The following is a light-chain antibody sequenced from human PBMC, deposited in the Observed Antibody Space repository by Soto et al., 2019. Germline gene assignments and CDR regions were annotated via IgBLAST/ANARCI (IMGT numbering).Light chain of an antibody. CDR2: GAS. V-gene: IGKV3-20*01. CDR1: QSVRNSY. Sequence: EIVLTQSPGTLSLSPGERATLFCRASQSVRNSYLAWYQQKPGQAPRLLIYGASGRATGTPDRFSGSGSGTDFTFTISSREPEDFAVYYCQQYGISPYIFGRGTKLEI. J-gene: IGKJ2*01. CDR3: QQYGISPYI.